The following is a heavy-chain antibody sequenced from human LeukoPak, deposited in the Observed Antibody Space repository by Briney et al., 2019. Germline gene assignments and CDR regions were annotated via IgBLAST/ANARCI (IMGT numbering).Heavy chain of an antibody. D-gene: IGHD3-3*01. Sequence: PGGSLRLSCSASGFTFSSYAMHWVRQAPGKGLEWVGRIKSKTDGGTTDYAAPVKGRFTISRDDSKNTLYLQMNSLKTEDTAVYYCFVFFFGVNYWGQGTLVTVSS. J-gene: IGHJ4*02. CDR1: GFTFSSYA. CDR3: FVFFFGVNY. V-gene: IGHV3-15*01. CDR2: IKSKTDGGTT.